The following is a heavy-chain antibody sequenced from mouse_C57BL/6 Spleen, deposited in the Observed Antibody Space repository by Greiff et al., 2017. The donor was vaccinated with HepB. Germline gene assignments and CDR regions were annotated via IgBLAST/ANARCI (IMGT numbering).Heavy chain of an antibody. CDR3: ARGVNYGFAY. Sequence: QVQLQQPGAELVKPGASVKLSCKASGYTFTSYWMQWVKQRPGQGLEWIGEIDPSDSYTNYNQKFKGKATLTVDTSSSTAYMQLSSLTSEDSAVYYCARGVNYGFAYWGQGTLVTVSA. CDR2: IDPSDSYT. D-gene: IGHD2-1*01. V-gene: IGHV1-50*01. CDR1: GYTFTSYW. J-gene: IGHJ3*01.